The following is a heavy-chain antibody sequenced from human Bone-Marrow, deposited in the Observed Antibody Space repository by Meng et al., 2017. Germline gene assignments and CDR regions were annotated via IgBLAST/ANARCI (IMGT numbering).Heavy chain of an antibody. CDR1: GYTFTSYA. Sequence: ASVKVSCKASGYTFTSYAMHWVRQAPGQRLEWMGWINAGNGNTKYSQKFQGGVTITRDTSASTAYMELSSLRSEDTAVYYCARSYCGGDCYSTPHYFDYWGQGTLVTVSS. J-gene: IGHJ4*02. CDR2: INAGNGNT. V-gene: IGHV1-3*01. D-gene: IGHD2-21*02. CDR3: ARSYCGGDCYSTPHYFDY.